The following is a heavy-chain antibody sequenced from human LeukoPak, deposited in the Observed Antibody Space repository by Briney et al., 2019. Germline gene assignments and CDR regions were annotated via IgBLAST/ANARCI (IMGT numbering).Heavy chain of an antibody. CDR3: ASASSSWSYFAY. CDR2: FYYSGST. Sequence: SETLSLTCTVSGGSITSSSYYRGWIRQPPGKGLEWIGTFYYSGSTYYNPSLKSRVTISVDTSKNQFSLKLSSVSAADTAVYYCASASSSWSYFAYWGQGTLVTVSS. D-gene: IGHD6-13*01. V-gene: IGHV4-39*01. CDR1: GGSITSSSYY. J-gene: IGHJ4*02.